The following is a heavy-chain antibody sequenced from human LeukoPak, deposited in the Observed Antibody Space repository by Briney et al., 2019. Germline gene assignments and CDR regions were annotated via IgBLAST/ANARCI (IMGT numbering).Heavy chain of an antibody. Sequence: GGSLRLSCAAPGFTFDDYGMSWVRQAPGKGLEWVSGINWSGGSTGYADSVKGRFTISRDNATNSLYLQMNSLRAEDTALYYCARDTAAAGSYYYYYMDVWGKGTTVTVSS. CDR2: INWSGGST. J-gene: IGHJ6*03. CDR1: GFTFDDYG. D-gene: IGHD6-13*01. CDR3: ARDTAAAGSYYYYYMDV. V-gene: IGHV3-20*04.